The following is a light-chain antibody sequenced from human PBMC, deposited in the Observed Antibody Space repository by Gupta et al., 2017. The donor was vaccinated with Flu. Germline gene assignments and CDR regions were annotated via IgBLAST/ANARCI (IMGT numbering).Light chain of an antibody. Sequence: VYPRERPTLSSRASQSVTSDLAWYQQKPGHSPRLLSYGASARATTIPASFSGSGSETEFTLTISSLQSEDFAVYFCHQYNNWPFTFGGGTKVEIK. V-gene: IGKV3-15*01. CDR1: QSVTSD. CDR2: GAS. CDR3: HQYNNWPFT. J-gene: IGKJ4*01.